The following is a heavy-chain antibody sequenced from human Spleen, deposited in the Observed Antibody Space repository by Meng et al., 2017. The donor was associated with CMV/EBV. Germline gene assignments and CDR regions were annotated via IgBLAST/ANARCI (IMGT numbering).Heavy chain of an antibody. CDR3: ARTHPHNWFDP. CDR2: IIPILGIA. J-gene: IGHJ5*02. CDR1: GGTFSSYA. Sequence: SVKVSCKASGGTFSSYAISWVRQAPGQGLEWMGGIIPILGIANYAQKFQGRVTITADKSTSTVYMELSSLRSEDTAVYYCARTHPHNWFDPWGQGTLVTVSS. V-gene: IGHV1-69*10.